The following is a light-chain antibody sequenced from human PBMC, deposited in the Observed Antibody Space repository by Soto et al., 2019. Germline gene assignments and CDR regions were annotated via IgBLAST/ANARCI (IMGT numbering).Light chain of an antibody. J-gene: IGKJ4*01. V-gene: IGKV1-39*01. Sequence: DIQMTQSPSALSASVGDRVTITCRASQSITNYLNWYQHKPGQAPNLLIYAASTLQGGVPSRFRGSGSGTDFTLTISSLQTDAFATYSCQQTNSSQPTLGGGTKVDIK. CDR2: AAS. CDR3: QQTNSSQPT. CDR1: QSITNY.